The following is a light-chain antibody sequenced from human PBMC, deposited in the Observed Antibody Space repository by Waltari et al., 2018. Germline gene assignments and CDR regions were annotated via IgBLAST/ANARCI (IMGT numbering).Light chain of an antibody. Sequence: QSALTQAASVSGSPGQSITIFCSGTRSDLGAYNYVSWYQQHPGKAPKLMISDVTKRPAGVSDRFSGSKSGNTASLTISGLQAEDGADYYCCSYAVGSTFVFGTGTKVTVV. J-gene: IGLJ1*01. CDR1: RSDLGAYNY. CDR3: CSYAVGSTFV. CDR2: DVT. V-gene: IGLV2-14*03.